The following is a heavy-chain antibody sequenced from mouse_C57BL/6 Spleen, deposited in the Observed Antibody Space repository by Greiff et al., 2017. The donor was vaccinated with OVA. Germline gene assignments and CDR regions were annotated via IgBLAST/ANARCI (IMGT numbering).Heavy chain of an antibody. D-gene: IGHD1-1*01. V-gene: IGHV6-3*01. CDR1: GFTFSNYW. Sequence: EVKVEESGGGLVQPGGSMKLSCVASGFTFSNYWMNWVRQSPEKGLEWVAQIRLKSDNYATHYAESVKGRFTISRDDYKSSVYLQMNNLRAEDTGIYYCTGVTTVVARYGDVWGTGTTVTVSS. CDR2: IRLKSDNYAT. CDR3: TGVTTVVARYGDV. J-gene: IGHJ1*03.